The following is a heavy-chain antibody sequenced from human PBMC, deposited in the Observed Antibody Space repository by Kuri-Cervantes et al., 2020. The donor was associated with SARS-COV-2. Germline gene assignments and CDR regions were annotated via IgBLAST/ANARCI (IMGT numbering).Heavy chain of an antibody. CDR1: GYTFTSYA. V-gene: IGHV1-3*02. D-gene: IGHD1-1*01. Sequence: ASVKVSCKASGYTFTSYAMHWVRQAPGQRLEWMGWSNAGNGNTKYSQEFQGRVTITRDTSASTAYMELSSLRSEDTAVYYCARADWNPGPPDPWGQGTLVTVSS. J-gene: IGHJ5*02. CDR3: ARADWNPGPPDP. CDR2: SNAGNGNT.